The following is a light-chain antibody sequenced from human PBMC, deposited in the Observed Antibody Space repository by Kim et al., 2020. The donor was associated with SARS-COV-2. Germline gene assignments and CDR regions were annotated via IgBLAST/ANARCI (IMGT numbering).Light chain of an antibody. CDR2: YDS. V-gene: IGLV3-21*01. J-gene: IGLJ3*02. CDR3: QVWDSRSETQV. Sequence: PGKTATLTWEGDHIRTGSVHWYQHQPGQAPVVVIFYDSGRPSGIPERFSAPNSGNTATLTISRVEAGDEADYYCQVWDSRSETQVFGGGTKLTVL. CDR1: HIRTGS.